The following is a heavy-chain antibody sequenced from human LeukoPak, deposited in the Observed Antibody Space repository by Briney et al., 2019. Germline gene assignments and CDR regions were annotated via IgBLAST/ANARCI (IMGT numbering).Heavy chain of an antibody. CDR3: ARELNGYGYYFFDY. D-gene: IGHD3-16*01. CDR2: ISGSGVNT. V-gene: IGHV3-23*01. Sequence: GGSLRLSCAASGFIFSSYAMSWVRQAPGKGLEWVSAISGSGVNTYYVDSVKGRFTISRDNSKSTLYLQMNGLGAEDTAVYYCARELNGYGYYFFDYWGPGTLVTVSS. CDR1: GFIFSSYA. J-gene: IGHJ4*02.